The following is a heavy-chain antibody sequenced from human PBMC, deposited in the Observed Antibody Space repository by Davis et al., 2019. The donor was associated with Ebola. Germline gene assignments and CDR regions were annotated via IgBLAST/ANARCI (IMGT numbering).Heavy chain of an antibody. D-gene: IGHD3-3*01. J-gene: IGHJ6*02. CDR3: ARDEGLRTDFWSGYYYYGMDV. V-gene: IGHV3-48*03. CDR1: GFTFSSYE. CDR2: ISSSGSTI. Sequence: GESPKISCAASGFTFSSYEMNWVRQAPGKGLEWVSYISSSGSTIYYADSVKGRFTISRDNAKNSLYLQMNSLGAEDTAVYYCARDEGLRTDFWSGYYYYGMDVWGQGTTVTVSS.